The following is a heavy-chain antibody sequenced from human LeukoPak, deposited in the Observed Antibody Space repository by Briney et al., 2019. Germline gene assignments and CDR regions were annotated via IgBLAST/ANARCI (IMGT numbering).Heavy chain of an antibody. J-gene: IGHJ6*02. Sequence: PGGSLRLSCAASGFAFSAYAMTWVRQAPGKGLEWVGRIKSNTEGGTTDYVAPVKGRFTISRDDSKNTVYLQMNSLKTEDTAVYYCTTDPWHGLDVWGQGTTVTVSS. D-gene: IGHD5-12*01. CDR1: GFAFSAYA. CDR3: TTDPWHGLDV. CDR2: IKSNTEGGTT. V-gene: IGHV3-15*01.